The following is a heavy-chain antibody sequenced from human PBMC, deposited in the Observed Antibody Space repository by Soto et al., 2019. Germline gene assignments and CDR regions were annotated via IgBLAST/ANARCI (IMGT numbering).Heavy chain of an antibody. D-gene: IGHD5-18*01. CDR3: VKERYAQLWLEDYGMDV. V-gene: IGHV3-30*18. CDR2: ISYDGTDK. Sequence: QAQVVESGGGVVQPGGSLRLSCVVSGFTFSGYGMHWVRQAPGKGLEWVAVISYDGTDKYYADSVKGRFTISRDNSKNTLYLQMSSLGPEDTAVYYCVKERYAQLWLEDYGMDVWGQGTTVTV. CDR1: GFTFSGYG. J-gene: IGHJ6*02.